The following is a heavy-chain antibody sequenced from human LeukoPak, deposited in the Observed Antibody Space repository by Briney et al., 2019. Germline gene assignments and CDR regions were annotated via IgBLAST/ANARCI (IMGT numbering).Heavy chain of an antibody. Sequence: GGSLRLSCAASGFNFNTYSMNWVRQAPGKGLEWVSSISSGGRYINYADSVKGRFAISRDNARNSLYLQMNYLRVEDTAVYSCARDRTHHDVSSDYLPPDAFDVWGQGTLVTVSS. CDR1: GFNFNTYS. V-gene: IGHV3-21*01. D-gene: IGHD3-22*01. CDR2: ISSGGRYI. J-gene: IGHJ3*01. CDR3: ARDRTHHDVSSDYLPPDAFDV.